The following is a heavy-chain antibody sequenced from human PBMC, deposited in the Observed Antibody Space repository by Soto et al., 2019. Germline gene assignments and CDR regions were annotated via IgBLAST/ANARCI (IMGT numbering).Heavy chain of an antibody. CDR2: INPILSMS. J-gene: IGHJ4*02. CDR1: GDTFAFYS. V-gene: IGHV1-69*02. CDR3: ATSYGSGYRAFDY. Sequence: QVQLVQSGAEVKRPGSSVKVSCKASGDTFAFYSINWVRQAPGLGLEWMGRINPILSMSNYAQRFQGRVTMTADKSTSTDYMVLKSLRSEDTAMYYCATSYGSGYRAFDYWGQGALVTVSS. D-gene: IGHD3-10*01.